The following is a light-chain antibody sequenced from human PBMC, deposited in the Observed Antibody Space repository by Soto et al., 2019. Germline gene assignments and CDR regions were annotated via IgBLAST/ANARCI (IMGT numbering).Light chain of an antibody. CDR3: QHRSNWPLMYT. CDR1: QTISSY. CDR2: GAS. V-gene: IGKV3-11*01. J-gene: IGKJ5*01. Sequence: EIVLTQSPATLSLSPGKRATLSCRASQTISSYLAWYQQKPGQPPRLLIYGASNRATGIPARFSGSGSGTDFTLTISTLEPEDFAVYYCQHRSNWPLMYTFGQGTRLEI.